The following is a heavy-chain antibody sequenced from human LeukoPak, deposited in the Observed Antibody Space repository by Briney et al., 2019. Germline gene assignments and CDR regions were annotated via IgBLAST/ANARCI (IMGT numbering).Heavy chain of an antibody. CDR1: GFTFSSYE. CDR3: ARDNEAVTSGYPRVDYFDS. CDR2: ISSSGFTI. V-gene: IGHV3-48*03. Sequence: GGSLRLSCAASGFTFSSYEMNWVRQAPGKGLEWVSYISSSGFTIYYADSVKGRFTISRDNAKNSLYLQMNSLRAEDTAVYYCARDNEAVTSGYPRVDYFDSWGQGTLVTVSS. D-gene: IGHD5-12*01. J-gene: IGHJ4*02.